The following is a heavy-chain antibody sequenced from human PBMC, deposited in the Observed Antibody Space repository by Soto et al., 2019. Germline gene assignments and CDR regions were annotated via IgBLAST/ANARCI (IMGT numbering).Heavy chain of an antibody. J-gene: IGHJ4*02. CDR3: ARHTPAISISDH. CDR1: GGSISSSSYY. D-gene: IGHD3-3*01. Sequence: QLQLQESGPGLVKPSETLSLTCTVSGGSISSSSYYWGWIRQPPGKGLEWIGSIYYSGSTYYNPSLKGRVIISVDTSKNQFSLKLSSVTAADTAVYYCARHTPAISISDHWGQGTLVTVSS. V-gene: IGHV4-39*01. CDR2: IYYSGST.